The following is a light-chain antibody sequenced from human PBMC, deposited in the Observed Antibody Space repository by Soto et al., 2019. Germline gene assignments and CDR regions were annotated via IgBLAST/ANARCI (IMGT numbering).Light chain of an antibody. J-gene: IGLJ1*01. Sequence: QSALTQPASVSGSPGQSITISCTGTSSDVGGYNYVSWYQQHSGKAPKLMIYHVTNRPSGVSDRFSGSKSGNTASLTISGLQAEDEADYYCCSYAGSYTSPYVFGTGTKVTVL. V-gene: IGLV2-14*03. CDR2: HVT. CDR3: CSYAGSYTSPYV. CDR1: SSDVGGYNY.